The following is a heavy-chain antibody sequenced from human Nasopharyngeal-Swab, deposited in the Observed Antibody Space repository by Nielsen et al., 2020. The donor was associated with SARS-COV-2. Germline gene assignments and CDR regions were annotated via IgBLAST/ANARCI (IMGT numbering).Heavy chain of an antibody. Sequence: KVSCKGSGYSFTSYWIGWVRQMPGKGLEWMGLIYPGDSDTRYSPSFQGRVTISADKSISTAYLQWSSLKASDIAMYYCARIPSTLPDYWGQGTLVTVSS. D-gene: IGHD5/OR15-5a*01. CDR1: GYSFTSYW. CDR2: IYPGDSDT. V-gene: IGHV5-51*01. CDR3: ARIPSTLPDY. J-gene: IGHJ4*02.